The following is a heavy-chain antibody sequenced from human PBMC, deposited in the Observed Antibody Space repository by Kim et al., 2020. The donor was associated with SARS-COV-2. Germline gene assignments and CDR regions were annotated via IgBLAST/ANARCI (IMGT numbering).Heavy chain of an antibody. CDR3: AKDSVYFDWLLYPDY. D-gene: IGHD3-9*01. J-gene: IGHJ4*02. V-gene: IGHV3-30*02. Sequence: DSVKGRFTISRDNSKNTLYLQMNSLRAEDTAVYYCAKDSVYFDWLLYPDYWGQGTLVTVSS.